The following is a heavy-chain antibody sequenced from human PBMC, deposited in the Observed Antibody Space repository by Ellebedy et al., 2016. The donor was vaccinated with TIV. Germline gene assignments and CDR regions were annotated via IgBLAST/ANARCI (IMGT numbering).Heavy chain of an antibody. CDR2: IHTTGST. D-gene: IGHD6-13*01. CDR3: ARGIAAAGTGMYYFDY. V-gene: IGHV4-4*07. Sequence: SETLSLTCTVSGGSISSHYWSWIRQTAGKGLEWIGRIHTTGSTNYNPSLKSRVTMSVDTSKKQFSLKLSSVTAADTAVYYCARGIAAAGTGMYYFDYWGQGTLVTVSS. J-gene: IGHJ4*02. CDR1: GGSISSHY.